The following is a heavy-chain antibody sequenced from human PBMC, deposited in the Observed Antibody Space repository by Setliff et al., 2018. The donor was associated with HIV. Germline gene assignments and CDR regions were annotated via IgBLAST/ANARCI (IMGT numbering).Heavy chain of an antibody. J-gene: IGHJ4*02. CDR1: GGSISSSSHY. CDR2: IYYSGST. D-gene: IGHD3-10*01. Sequence: PSETLSLTCTVSGGSISSSSHYWGWIRQSPGKGLEWIGSIYYSGSTYYNSSLKSRVTIFADTSKNQLSLKLRSVTAADTAVYYCARGLNYYGSGSYLPLGYWGQGTQVTISS. CDR3: ARGLNYYGSGSYLPLGY. V-gene: IGHV4-39*01.